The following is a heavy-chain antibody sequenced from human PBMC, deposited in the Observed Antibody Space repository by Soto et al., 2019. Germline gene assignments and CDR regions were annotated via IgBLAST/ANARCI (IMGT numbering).Heavy chain of an antibody. CDR3: VRDRGYPDSFDV. V-gene: IGHV3-23*01. CDR2: ISASGAGT. Sequence: GGSLRLSCAASGFTFNNYAISWVRQAPGKGLKWVSGISASGAGTKYADSVKGRFTISRDNSKNTLFLQMNSLKAEDTAVYYCVRDRGYPDSFDVWGRGTMVTVSS. D-gene: IGHD3-10*01. CDR1: GFTFNNYA. J-gene: IGHJ3*01.